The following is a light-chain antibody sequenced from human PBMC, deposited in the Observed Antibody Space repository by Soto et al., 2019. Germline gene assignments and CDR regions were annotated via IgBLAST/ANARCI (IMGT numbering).Light chain of an antibody. Sequence: QSVLTQPPSASGTPGQRVTISCSGSSSNIGSNYVYWYQQLPGTAPKLLIQRNNERPSGVPDRFSGSKSGTSVSLAISGLRSEDEATYYCAAWDDTLNGQVFGGGTKVTVL. CDR3: AAWDDTLNGQV. V-gene: IGLV1-47*01. CDR1: SSNIGSNY. J-gene: IGLJ3*02. CDR2: RNN.